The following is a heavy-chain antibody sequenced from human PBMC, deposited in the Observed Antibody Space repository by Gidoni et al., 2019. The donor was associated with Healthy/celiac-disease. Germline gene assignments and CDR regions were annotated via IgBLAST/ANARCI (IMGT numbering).Heavy chain of an antibody. CDR1: GFTFISYA. CDR2: ISGSGGST. CDR3: AKLPTVGYDSSGYPHPWFDP. J-gene: IGHJ5*02. Sequence: EVQLLESGGGLVQPGGSLRLSCASSGFTFISYAMSWVRQAPGKGLEWVSAISGSGGSTYYADSVKGRFTISRDNSKNTLYLQMNSLRAEDTAVYYCAKLPTVGYDSSGYPHPWFDPWGQGTLVTVSS. D-gene: IGHD3-22*01. V-gene: IGHV3-23*01.